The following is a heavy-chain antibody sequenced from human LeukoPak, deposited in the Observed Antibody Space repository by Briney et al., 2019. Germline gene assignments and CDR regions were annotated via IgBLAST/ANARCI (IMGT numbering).Heavy chain of an antibody. D-gene: IGHD3-10*01. CDR3: ARAINYGSGSYYFDS. CDR2: IKHSVNA. Sequence: SETLSLTCVLHGGSIGGYYWSWIRQSPGKGLEWIGEIKHSVNANYNPSLMSRVTISVDTSKTQFSLKMPSVTAADTAVYYCARAINYGSGSYYFDSWGQGALVTVSS. J-gene: IGHJ4*02. V-gene: IGHV4-34*01. CDR1: GGSIGGYY.